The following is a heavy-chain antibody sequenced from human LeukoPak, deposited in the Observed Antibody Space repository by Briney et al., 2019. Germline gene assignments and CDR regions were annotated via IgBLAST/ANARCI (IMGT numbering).Heavy chain of an antibody. Sequence: GASVKVSCKASGGTFSSYAISWVRQAPGQGLEWMGGIIPIFGTANYAQKFQGRVTITADESTSTAYVELSSLRSEDTAVYYCARDPNVARYSSSSNWFDPWGQGTLVTVSS. D-gene: IGHD6-13*01. V-gene: IGHV1-69*01. J-gene: IGHJ5*02. CDR2: IIPIFGTA. CDR1: GGTFSSYA. CDR3: ARDPNVARYSSSSNWFDP.